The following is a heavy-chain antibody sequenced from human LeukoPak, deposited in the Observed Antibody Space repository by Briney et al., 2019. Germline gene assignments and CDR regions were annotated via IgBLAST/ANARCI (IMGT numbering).Heavy chain of an antibody. CDR1: GFTFSSYW. J-gene: IGHJ4*02. V-gene: IGHV3-7*03. CDR3: AREAPGWYSSSWFDY. CDR2: IKQDGSEK. D-gene: IGHD6-13*01. Sequence: GGSLRLSWAASGFTFSSYWMSWVRQAPGKGLEWVANIKQDGSEKYYVDSVKGRFTISRDNAKNSLYLQMNSLRAEDTAVYYCAREAPGWYSSSWFDYWGQGTLVTVSS.